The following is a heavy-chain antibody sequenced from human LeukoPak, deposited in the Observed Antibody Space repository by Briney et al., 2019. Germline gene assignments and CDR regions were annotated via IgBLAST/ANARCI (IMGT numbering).Heavy chain of an antibody. D-gene: IGHD5-18*01. CDR3: AKDAGNSYGYQNYYYYYYYMDV. CDR1: GFTFSSYG. V-gene: IGHV3-20*04. CDR2: ITWNGGST. Sequence: GGSLRLSCAASGFTFSSYGMSWVRQAPGQGPEWVSGITWNGGSTDYAASVKGRFTISRDNAKNSLYLRMNSLRAEDTAVYYCAKDAGNSYGYQNYYYYYYYMDVWGKGTTVTVSS. J-gene: IGHJ6*03.